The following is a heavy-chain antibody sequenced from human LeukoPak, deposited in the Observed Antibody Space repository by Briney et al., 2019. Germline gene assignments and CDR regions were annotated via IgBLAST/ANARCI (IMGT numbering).Heavy chain of an antibody. CDR1: GFSFSTYA. J-gene: IGHJ4*02. CDR2: ISGSGETS. CDR3: VRRGSGSASPFAF. V-gene: IGHV3-23*01. Sequence: PGGSLRLSCATSGFSFSTYAMSYARQAPGKGLKWVSGISGSGETSYYAASVRGRLTISRDNSNNTLYLQMTSLRADDTAVYYCVRRGSGSASPFAFWGQGALVIVSS. D-gene: IGHD6-6*01.